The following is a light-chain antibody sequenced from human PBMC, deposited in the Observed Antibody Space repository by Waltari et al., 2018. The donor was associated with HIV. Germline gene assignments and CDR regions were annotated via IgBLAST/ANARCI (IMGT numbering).Light chain of an antibody. CDR2: RND. J-gene: IGLJ2*01. V-gene: IGLV1-47*01. CDR1: TPNIGSNY. Sequence: SVLTQPPSASATPGHRVTISCSGRTPNIGSNYVFWDQHLPGTAPKLLIHRNDQRPSGVPDRFSASTSGTSASLAISGLRSEDEADYYCVAWDDSLRGVLFGGGTKVAVL. CDR3: VAWDDSLRGVL.